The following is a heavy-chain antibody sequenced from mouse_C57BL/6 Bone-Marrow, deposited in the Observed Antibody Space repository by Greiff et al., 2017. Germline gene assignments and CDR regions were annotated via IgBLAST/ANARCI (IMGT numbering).Heavy chain of an antibody. CDR2: ISDGGSYT. V-gene: IGHV5-4*01. CDR3: ASPAEAMDY. Sequence: EVQLVESGGGLVKPGGSLKLSCAASGFTFSSYAMSWVRQTPEKRLEWVATISDGGSYTYYPDNVKGRFTISRDNAKNNLYLQMSHLKSKDTAMYYCASPAEAMDYGGKGTSVTVSS. CDR1: GFTFSSYA. J-gene: IGHJ4*01.